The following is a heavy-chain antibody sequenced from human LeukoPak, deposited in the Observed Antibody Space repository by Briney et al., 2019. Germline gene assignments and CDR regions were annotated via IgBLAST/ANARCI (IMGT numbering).Heavy chain of an antibody. V-gene: IGHV1-2*02. CDR3: ARGGAGTAYYDWDFFRFDY. Sequence: ASVRVSRTASVYTFTVHFMFWVRQAPGKGLEWMAWINPNSGVTSYAQKFQGRVTLTRDTSINTAYMELSRLRSEDTALYYCARGGAGTAYYDWDFFRFDYWGQGTLVTVSS. CDR2: INPNSGVT. CDR1: VYTFTVHF. D-gene: IGHD5-12*01. J-gene: IGHJ4*02.